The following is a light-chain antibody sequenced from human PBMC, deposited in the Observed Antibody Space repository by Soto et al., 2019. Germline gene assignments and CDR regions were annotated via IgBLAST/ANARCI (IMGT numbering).Light chain of an antibody. Sequence: EIVMTQSPATLSVSPGERATLSFRASQSVSSTLAWYQQKPGQAPRLLIYGASTRATGIPARFSGSGSGTEFTLTISSLQSEDFAVYYCQQYNNWPRTFGQGTKVDI. CDR3: QQYNNWPRT. CDR1: QSVSST. CDR2: GAS. J-gene: IGKJ1*01. V-gene: IGKV3-15*01.